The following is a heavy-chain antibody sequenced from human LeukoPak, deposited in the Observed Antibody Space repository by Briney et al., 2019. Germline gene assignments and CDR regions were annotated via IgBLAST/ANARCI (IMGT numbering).Heavy chain of an antibody. CDR3: AGGARGYNWYFDL. V-gene: IGHV3-7*01. J-gene: IGHJ2*01. CDR2: IKQDGSEK. Sequence: GGSLRLSCAASGFTFSTYWMSWVRQAPGKGLEWVANIKQDGSEKYYVDSMKGRFTISRDNAKNSLYLQINSLRAEDTAVYYCAGGARGYNWYFDLWGRGTLVTVSS. CDR1: GFTFSTYW. D-gene: IGHD3-16*01.